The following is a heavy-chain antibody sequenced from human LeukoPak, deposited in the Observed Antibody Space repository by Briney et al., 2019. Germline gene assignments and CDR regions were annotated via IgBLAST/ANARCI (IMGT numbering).Heavy chain of an antibody. CDR1: GYSISSGYY. J-gene: IGHJ4*02. Sequence: SETLSLTCTVSGYSISSGYYWGWIRQPPGKGLEWIGSIYHSGSTYYNPSLKSRVTISVDTSKNQFSLKLSSVTAADTAVYYCARQRYRSTQWLVDPTDYWGQGTLVSVSS. CDR2: IYHSGST. D-gene: IGHD6-19*01. CDR3: ARQRYRSTQWLVDPTDY. V-gene: IGHV4-38-2*02.